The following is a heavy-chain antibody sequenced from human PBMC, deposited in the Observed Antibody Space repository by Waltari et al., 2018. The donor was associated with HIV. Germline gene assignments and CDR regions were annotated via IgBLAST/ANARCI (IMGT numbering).Heavy chain of an antibody. CDR1: GGSISSSSYY. CDR2: IYYSGST. J-gene: IGHJ4*02. CDR3: ARADIVLMVYAPHFDY. V-gene: IGHV4-39*01. Sequence: QLQLQESGPGLVKPSETLSLTCTVSGGSISSSSYYWGWIRQPPGKGLEWIGSIYYSGSTYSNPSLKIRVTISVYTSKNQFSLKLSSWTAADTAVYYCARADIVLMVYAPHFDYWGQGTLVTVSS. D-gene: IGHD2-8*01.